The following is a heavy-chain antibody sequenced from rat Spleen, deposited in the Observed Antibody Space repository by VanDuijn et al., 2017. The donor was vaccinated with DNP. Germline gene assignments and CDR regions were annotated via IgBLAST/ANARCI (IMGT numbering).Heavy chain of an antibody. D-gene: IGHD1-1*01. CDR3: ARQNSYNYYSGDGFDY. Sequence: EVQLVESGGGLVQPGRSLKLSCAASGFTFTNYDMAWVRQAPTKGLEWVASISPGGGSTYYRDSVKGRFTVSRDNAKNTLYLQMDSLRSEDTATYYWARQNSYNYYSGDGFDYLGQGVMVTVSS. J-gene: IGHJ2*01. CDR2: ISPGGGST. CDR1: GFTFTNYD. V-gene: IGHV5S13*01.